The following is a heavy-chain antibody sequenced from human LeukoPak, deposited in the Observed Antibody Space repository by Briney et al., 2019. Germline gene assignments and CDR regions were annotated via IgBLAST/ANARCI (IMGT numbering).Heavy chain of an antibody. CDR1: GYTLTELS. CDR2: FDPEDGET. D-gene: IGHD3-10*01. Sequence: ASVTVSCKVSGYTLTELSMHWVRQAPGKGLEWMGGFDPEDGETIYAQKFQGRVTMTEDTSTDTAYMELSSLRSEDTAVYYCATVWSGENYFDYWGQGTLVTVSS. CDR3: ATVWSGENYFDY. V-gene: IGHV1-24*01. J-gene: IGHJ4*02.